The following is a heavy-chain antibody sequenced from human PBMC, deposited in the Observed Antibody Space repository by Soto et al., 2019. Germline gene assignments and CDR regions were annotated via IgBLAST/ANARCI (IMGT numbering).Heavy chain of an antibody. CDR2: IKSKTDGGTT. CDR3: TTDYYGSGSYHPSFESWFDP. CDR1: GFTFSNAW. Sequence: GGSLRLSCAASGFTFSNAWMSWVRQAPGKGLEWVGRIKSKTDGGTTDYAAPVKGRFTISRDDSKNTLYLQMNSLKTEDTAVYYCTTDYYGSGSYHPSFESWFDPWGQGTLVTVSS. D-gene: IGHD3-10*01. J-gene: IGHJ5*02. V-gene: IGHV3-15*01.